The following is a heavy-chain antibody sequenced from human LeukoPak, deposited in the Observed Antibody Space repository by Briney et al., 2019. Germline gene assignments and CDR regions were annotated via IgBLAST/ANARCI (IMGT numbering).Heavy chain of an antibody. CDR2: ISFSGANT. CDR3: AKGGYDYAEYVDY. J-gene: IGHJ4*02. CDR1: GFTFSNYG. D-gene: IGHD3-16*01. V-gene: IGHV3-23*01. Sequence: GGSLRLSWVASGFTFSNYGMSWVRQAPGKGLEWVSRISFSGANTYYADSVRGRFTISRDKSKNTLFLQMNSLRAEDTAVYYCAKGGYDYAEYVDYWGQGTLVTVSS.